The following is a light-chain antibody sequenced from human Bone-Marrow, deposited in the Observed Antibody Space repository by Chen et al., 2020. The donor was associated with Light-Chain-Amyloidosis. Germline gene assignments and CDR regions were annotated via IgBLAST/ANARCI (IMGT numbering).Light chain of an antibody. CDR2: DDS. Sequence: SYVLTQPSSVSVAPGQTATIACGGNNIGSTSVHWYQQTPGQAPLLVVYDDSDRPSGIPERWSGSNAGNTATLTISGVEAGDEADYYCQVWDRSGDRPVFGGGTKLTGL. CDR3: QVWDRSGDRPV. CDR1: NIGSTS. J-gene: IGLJ3*02. V-gene: IGLV3-21*02.